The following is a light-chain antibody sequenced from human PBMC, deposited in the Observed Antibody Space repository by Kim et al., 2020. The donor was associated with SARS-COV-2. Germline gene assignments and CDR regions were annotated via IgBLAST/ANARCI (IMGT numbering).Light chain of an antibody. CDR3: ISRASTGTLPHVV. CDR2: VNN. Sequence: VSITCQGDSLRTCYASYYHQKPGQAPVLVIYVNNTRPSGIPVLFSGSSSANTASLTITRAQAEDDADYYCISRASTGTLPHVVFGGGTPLTVL. J-gene: IGLJ2*01. V-gene: IGLV3-19*01. CDR1: SLRTCY.